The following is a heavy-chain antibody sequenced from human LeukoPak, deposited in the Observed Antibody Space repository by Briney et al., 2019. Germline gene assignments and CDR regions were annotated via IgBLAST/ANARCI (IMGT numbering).Heavy chain of an antibody. V-gene: IGHV3-13*01. D-gene: IGHD6-19*01. Sequence: GGSLRLSCAASGFIFSNYDMHWVRQVTGKGLEWVSAIGTAGDTYYPGSVKGRFTISRENAKNSLYLQMNSLRAGDTAVYYCARKSPSGQTDYWGQGTLVTVSS. J-gene: IGHJ4*02. CDR3: ARKSPSGQTDY. CDR2: IGTAGDT. CDR1: GFIFSNYD.